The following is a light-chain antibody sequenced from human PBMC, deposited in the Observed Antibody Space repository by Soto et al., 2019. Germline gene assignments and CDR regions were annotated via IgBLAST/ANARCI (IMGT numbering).Light chain of an antibody. Sequence: IQVTQSPSTLSASVGDRVTVTCRASQSINTLLSFYQQKPGKAPKLFIYDASSLQSGVPSRFTGRGSGTEFTLTISSLQPDDFATYYCQQYDTYSRRFGQGTKLDIK. CDR1: QSINTL. J-gene: IGKJ1*01. CDR2: DAS. V-gene: IGKV1-5*01. CDR3: QQYDTYSRR.